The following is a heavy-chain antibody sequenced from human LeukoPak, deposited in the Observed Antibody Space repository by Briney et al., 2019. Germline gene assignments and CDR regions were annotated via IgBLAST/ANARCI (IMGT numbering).Heavy chain of an antibody. V-gene: IGHV4-61*02. D-gene: IGHD3-16*01. CDR2: IYTSGST. CDR1: GGSISSGSYY. J-gene: IGHJ5*02. CDR3: ARFTPQGYGWGGYNRFDP. Sequence: TSETLSLTCTVSGGSISSGSYYCSWIRQPAGKGLEWIGRIYTSGSTNYSPSLKSRVTISVDTSKNQFSLNLTSVTAADTAVYYCARFTPQGYGWGGYNRFDPWGQGTLVTVSS.